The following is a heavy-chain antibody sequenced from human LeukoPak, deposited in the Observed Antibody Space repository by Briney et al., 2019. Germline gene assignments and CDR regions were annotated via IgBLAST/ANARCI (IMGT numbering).Heavy chain of an antibody. J-gene: IGHJ4*02. D-gene: IGHD1-26*01. CDR3: AKGWTMGASRGDYFYY. V-gene: IGHV3-23*01. CDR1: GFTFSSYA. CDR2: ISGSGGST. Sequence: GGSLRLSCAASGFTFSSYAMSWVRQAPGKGLEWVSAISGSGGSTYYADSVKGRFTISRDNSKNTLYLQMHSLRAEDTAVYYCAKGWTMGASRGDYFYYCGKGTLVTVSS.